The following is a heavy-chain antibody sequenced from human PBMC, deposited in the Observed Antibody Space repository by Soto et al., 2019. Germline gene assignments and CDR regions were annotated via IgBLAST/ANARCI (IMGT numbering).Heavy chain of an antibody. CDR1: GYTFTSYG. CDR3: ARVLGYCISTSCYQYYYYGMDV. CDR2: ISAYNGNT. Sequence: QVQLVQSGAEVKKPGASVKVSCKASGYTFTSYGISWVRQAPGQGLEWMGWISAYNGNTNYAQKLQGRVTMTTDTSTSXXYXEXXSRRSDDTAVYYCARVLGYCISTSCYQYYYYGMDVWGQGTTVTVSS. V-gene: IGHV1-18*01. D-gene: IGHD2-2*01. J-gene: IGHJ6*02.